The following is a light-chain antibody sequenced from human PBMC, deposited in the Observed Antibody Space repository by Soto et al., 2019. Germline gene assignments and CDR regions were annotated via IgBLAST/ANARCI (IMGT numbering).Light chain of an antibody. Sequence: QSVLXQPPSVSGSPGQSVTISCTGTSSDVGSYNRVSWYQQPPGTAPKLMIYEVSNRPSGVPDRFSGSKSGNTASLTISGLQPEDEADYYCNSYTSSSTYVFGTGTKVTVL. V-gene: IGLV2-18*02. CDR2: EVS. J-gene: IGLJ1*01. CDR3: NSYTSSSTYV. CDR1: SSDVGSYNR.